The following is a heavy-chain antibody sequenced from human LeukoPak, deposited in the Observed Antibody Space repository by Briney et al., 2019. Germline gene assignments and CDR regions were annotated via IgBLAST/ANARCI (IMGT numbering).Heavy chain of an antibody. V-gene: IGHV4-59*01. CDR3: ARADSSGSPLGY. CDR2: IHYSGST. D-gene: IGHD3-22*01. J-gene: IGHJ4*02. Sequence: SETLSLTCTVSGGSISGYYWSWVRQPPGKGLEWIGYIHYSGSTNYNPSLKSRITISIDTSKNQFSLKLSSLTAADTAVYYCARADSSGSPLGYWGQGTLVTVSS. CDR1: GGSISGYY.